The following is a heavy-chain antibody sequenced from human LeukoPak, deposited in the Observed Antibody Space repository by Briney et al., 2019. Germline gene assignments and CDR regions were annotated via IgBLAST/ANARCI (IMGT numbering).Heavy chain of an antibody. J-gene: IGHJ3*02. V-gene: IGHV1-2*02. D-gene: IGHD3-22*01. Sequence: GASVKVSCKASGYTFTGYYMQWVRQAPGQGLEWMGWIDPNSGGTNYAQKFQGRVTMTRDASMSTAYMELSRLRSDDTAVYYCARDHYYYDTSRSTTDAFDIWGQGTMVTVSS. CDR2: IDPNSGGT. CDR1: GYTFTGYY. CDR3: ARDHYYYDTSRSTTDAFDI.